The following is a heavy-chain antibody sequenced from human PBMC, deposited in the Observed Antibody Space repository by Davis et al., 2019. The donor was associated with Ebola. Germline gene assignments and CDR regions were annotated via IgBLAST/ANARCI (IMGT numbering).Heavy chain of an antibody. J-gene: IGHJ4*02. CDR1: ENTFNKYG. V-gene: IGHV1-69*06. CDR3: ARGPPYDS. Sequence: AASVKVSCKPSENTFNKYGISWVRQAPGQGPEWMGGVIPLLGTPNYAQKFQGRLTITADKSTTTTYMDLSGLTSEDTAVYYCARGPPYDSWGQGTLVTVSS. CDR2: VIPLLGTP.